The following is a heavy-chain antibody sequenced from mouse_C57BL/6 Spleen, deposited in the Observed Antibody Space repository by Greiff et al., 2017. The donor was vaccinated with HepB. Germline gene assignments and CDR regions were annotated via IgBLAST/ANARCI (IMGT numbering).Heavy chain of an antibody. Sequence: EVKVEESGEGLVKPGGSLKLSCAASGFTFSSYAMSWVRQTPEKRLEWVAYISSGGDYIYYADTVKGRFTISRDNARNTLYLQMSSLKSEDTAMYYCTRGRGSNYAFDYWGQGTTLTVSS. J-gene: IGHJ2*01. D-gene: IGHD2-5*01. CDR3: TRGRGSNYAFDY. V-gene: IGHV5-9-1*02. CDR2: ISSGGDYI. CDR1: GFTFSSYA.